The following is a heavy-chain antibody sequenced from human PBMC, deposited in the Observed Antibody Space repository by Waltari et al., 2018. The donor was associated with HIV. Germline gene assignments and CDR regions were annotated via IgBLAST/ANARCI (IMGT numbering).Heavy chain of an antibody. CDR3: ARDGSSYYGLDY. D-gene: IGHD1-26*01. CDR1: GFTFSTYE. V-gene: IGHV3-48*03. CDR2: ISSSGSTI. Sequence: EVQVVESGGGLVQPGGSLRLSCAASGFTFSTYEMNWVLQAPGKGLEWVSYISSSGSTIYYADSVKGRFTISRDNAKNSLYLQMNSLRAEDTAVYFGARDGSSYYGLDYWGRGTLVTVSS. J-gene: IGHJ4*02.